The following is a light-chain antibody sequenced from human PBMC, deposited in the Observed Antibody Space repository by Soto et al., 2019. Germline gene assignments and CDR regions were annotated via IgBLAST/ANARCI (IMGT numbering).Light chain of an antibody. V-gene: IGLV2-14*01. CDR1: SSDVGGYDY. CDR3: SSSPSISTGDVV. CDR2: EVS. Sequence: QSALTQPASVSGSPGQSITISCTGTSSDVGGYDYVSWYQHFPGKAPKLIIYEVSNRPSGVSNRFSGSKSGNTAYLTISGLQAEDEAEYYCSSSPSISTGDVVFGGGTKRTVL. J-gene: IGLJ2*01.